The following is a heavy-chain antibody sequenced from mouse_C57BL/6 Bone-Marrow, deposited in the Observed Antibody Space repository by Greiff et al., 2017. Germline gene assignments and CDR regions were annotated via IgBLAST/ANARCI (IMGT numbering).Heavy chain of an antibody. D-gene: IGHD4-1*01. V-gene: IGHV5-9-1*02. J-gene: IGHJ2*01. CDR1: GFTFSSYA. Sequence: DVHLVESGAGLVKPGGSLKLSCAASGFTFSSYAMSWVRQTPEKRLEWVAYISSGGDYISYADTVKGRFTSSRDNSRNTLYLQMSSLRSKDTAMYYCTRHWDYWGQGTTLTVSS. CDR3: TRHWDY. CDR2: ISSGGDYI.